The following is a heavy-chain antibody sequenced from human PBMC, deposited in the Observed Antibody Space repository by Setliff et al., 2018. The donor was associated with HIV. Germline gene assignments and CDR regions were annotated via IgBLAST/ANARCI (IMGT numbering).Heavy chain of an antibody. V-gene: IGHV1-69*13. CDR3: ARDPFPSTNYYTSSMYPFAQFFQH. Sequence: SVKVSCKASGGTFSSYAISWVRQAPGQGLEWMGGIIPIFGTANYAQKFQGRVTITADEPTSTAYMELSSLRSEDTAVYYCARDPFPSTNYYTSSMYPFAQFFQHWGQGTPVTVSS. CDR2: IIPIFGTA. J-gene: IGHJ1*01. CDR1: GGTFSSYA. D-gene: IGHD3-22*01.